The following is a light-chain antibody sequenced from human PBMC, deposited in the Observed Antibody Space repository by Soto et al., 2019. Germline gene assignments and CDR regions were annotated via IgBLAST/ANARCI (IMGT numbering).Light chain of an antibody. CDR2: EVN. CDR1: RSDIGDSNF. J-gene: IGLJ1*01. Sequence: QSALTQPASVSVSPGQSVTISCTGPRSDIGDSNFISWYQQSPGKAPRLLIYEVNNRPSGVSRRFSGSKAGNTASLTISGLLEDDEADYFCASFRSGTILVFGSGTKVTLL. CDR3: ASFRSGTILV. V-gene: IGLV2-14*01.